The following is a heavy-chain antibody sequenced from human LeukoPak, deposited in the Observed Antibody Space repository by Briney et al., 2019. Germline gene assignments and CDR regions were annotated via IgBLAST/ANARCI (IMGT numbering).Heavy chain of an antibody. CDR1: GFAFSSYN. D-gene: IGHD6-13*01. CDR2: ISSGSSTM. Sequence: GGSLRLSCAASGFAFSSYNMNWVRQAPGEGLEWVSSISSGSSTMYYADSVKGRFTISRDNAKNSLYLQMNSLRAEDTAVYYCTREATGYSASWCDYWGQGTLVTVSS. V-gene: IGHV3-48*04. J-gene: IGHJ4*02. CDR3: TREATGYSASWCDY.